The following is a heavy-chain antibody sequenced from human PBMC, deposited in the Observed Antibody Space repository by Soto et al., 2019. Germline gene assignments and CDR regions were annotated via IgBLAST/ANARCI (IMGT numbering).Heavy chain of an antibody. CDR2: ISYDGSNK. D-gene: IGHD3-10*01. CDR1: GFTFSSYG. CDR3: AKDRVQSDYYYGMDV. V-gene: IGHV3-30*18. Sequence: QVQLVESGGGVVQPGRSLRLSCAASGFTFSSYGMHWVRQAPGKGLEWVAVISYDGSNKHYADSVKGRFTISRDNSKNTLYLQMNSLRAEDTAVYYCAKDRVQSDYYYGMDVWGQGTTVTVSS. J-gene: IGHJ6*02.